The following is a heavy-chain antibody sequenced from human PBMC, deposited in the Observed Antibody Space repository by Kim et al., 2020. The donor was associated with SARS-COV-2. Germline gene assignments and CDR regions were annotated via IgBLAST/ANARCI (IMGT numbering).Heavy chain of an antibody. CDR3: AREQIAVAGTVDY. CDR1: GFTFSSYA. V-gene: IGHV3-30*04. CDR2: ISYDGSNK. J-gene: IGHJ4*02. Sequence: GGSLRLSCAASGFTFSSYAMHWVRQAPGKGLEWVAVISYDGSNKYYADSVKGRFTISRDNSKNTLYLQMNSLRAEDTAVYYCAREQIAVAGTVDYWGQGTLVTVSS. D-gene: IGHD6-19*01.